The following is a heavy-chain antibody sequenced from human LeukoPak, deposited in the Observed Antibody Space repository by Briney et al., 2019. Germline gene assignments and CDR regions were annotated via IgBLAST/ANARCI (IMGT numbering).Heavy chain of an antibody. CDR3: ARDKTGYSSSWYVS. Sequence: PGGSLRLSCAASGFTFDDYGMSWVRQAPGKGLEWVSGINWNGGSTGYADSVKGRFTISRDNAKNSLYLQMNSLRAEDTALYYCARDKTGYSSSWYVSWGQGTLVTVSS. CDR2: INWNGGST. CDR1: GFTFDDYG. J-gene: IGHJ5*02. D-gene: IGHD6-13*01. V-gene: IGHV3-20*04.